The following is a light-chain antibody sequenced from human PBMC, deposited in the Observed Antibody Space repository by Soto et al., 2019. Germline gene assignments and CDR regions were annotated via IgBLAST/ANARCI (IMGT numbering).Light chain of an antibody. CDR2: EVT. CDR3: SSYTITSSHV. V-gene: IGLV2-14*01. Sequence: QSALTQPASVSGSPGQSITISCTGTSSDVGGYDFVSWYRQYPGQAPKILIYEVTHRPSGVPDRFSGSKSGNTASLTISGLQADDEADYYCSSYTITSSHVFGPGTKLTVL. CDR1: SSDVGGYDF. J-gene: IGLJ1*01.